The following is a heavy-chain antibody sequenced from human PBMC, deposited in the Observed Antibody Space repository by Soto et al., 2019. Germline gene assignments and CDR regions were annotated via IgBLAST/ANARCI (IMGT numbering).Heavy chain of an antibody. CDR1: GFTVSNNY. CDR2: IYSGGYT. Sequence: EVQLVESGGGLIQPGGSPRLSCAVSGFTVSNNYMSWVRQAPGKGLEGVSVIYSGGYTAYGDSVKGRFTISRDNSKNTIYLQRNSRGAEATAVFYWATAGGGGGYWGQGTLVTVSS. V-gene: IGHV3-53*01. D-gene: IGHD3-10*01. CDR3: ATAGGGGGY. J-gene: IGHJ4*02.